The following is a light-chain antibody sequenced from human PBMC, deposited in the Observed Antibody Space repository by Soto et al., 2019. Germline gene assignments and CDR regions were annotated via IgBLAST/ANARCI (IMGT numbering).Light chain of an antibody. Sequence: EIVLTQSPATLSLYPGERATLSCRATQRVSTYLAWYQQKPGQAPRLLIYGASSRATGIPDRFSGSGSGTDFTLTISRLEPEDFAVYYCQQYGSSPRFTFGPGSKADIK. V-gene: IGKV3-20*01. CDR3: QQYGSSPRFT. CDR2: GAS. CDR1: QRVSTY. J-gene: IGKJ3*01.